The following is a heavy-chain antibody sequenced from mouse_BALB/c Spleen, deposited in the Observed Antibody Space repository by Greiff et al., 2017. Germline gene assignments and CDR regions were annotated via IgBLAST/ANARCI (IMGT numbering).Heavy chain of an antibody. Sequence: QVQLKESGPGLVAPSQSLSITCTVSGFSLTSYGVHWVRQPPGKGLEWLGVIWAGGSTNYNSALMSRLSISKDNSKSQVFLKMNSLQTDDTAMYYCARDRGNYVGWFAYWGQGTLVTVSA. CDR2: IWAGGST. CDR1: GFSLTSYG. V-gene: IGHV2-9*02. CDR3: ARDRGNYVGWFAY. D-gene: IGHD2-1*01. J-gene: IGHJ3*01.